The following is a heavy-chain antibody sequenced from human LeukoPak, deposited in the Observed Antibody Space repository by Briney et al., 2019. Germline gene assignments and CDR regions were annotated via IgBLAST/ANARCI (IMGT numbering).Heavy chain of an antibody. J-gene: IGHJ6*03. CDR2: INPSGGST. CDR3: ATTHGSGVYYYMDV. D-gene: IGHD3-10*01. V-gene: IGHV1-46*01. Sequence: ASVKVSCKASGYTFTSYYMHWVRQAPGQGLEWMGIINPSGGSTSYAQKFQGRVTMTEDTSTDTAYMELSSLRSEDTAVYYCATTHGSGVYYYMDVWGKGTTVTVSS. CDR1: GYTFTSYY.